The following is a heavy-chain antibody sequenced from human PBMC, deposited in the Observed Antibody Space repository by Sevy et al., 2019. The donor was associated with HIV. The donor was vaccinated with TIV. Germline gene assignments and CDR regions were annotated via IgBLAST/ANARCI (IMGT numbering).Heavy chain of an antibody. CDR1: GGSTDSYY. D-gene: IGHD6-6*01. CDR3: ARELLVATSSA. CDR2: IYASGST. J-gene: IGHJ5*02. Sequence: SETLSLTCSVSGGSTDSYYWSWIRQPAGKGLEWIGRIYASGSTAYNPSLQSRVSISIDKSKNRFSLSLTSLTAADTGVYYCARELLVATSSAWGQGTRVTVSS. V-gene: IGHV4-4*07.